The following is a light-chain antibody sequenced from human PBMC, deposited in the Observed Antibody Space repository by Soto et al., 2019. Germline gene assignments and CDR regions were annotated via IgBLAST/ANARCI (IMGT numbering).Light chain of an antibody. CDR2: YDS. J-gene: IGLJ2*01. CDR3: QVWDSSSDHHVV. Sequence: SYELTQPPSVSVAPGQTARITCGGNNIGSKSVHWYQQKPGQAPVLVIYYDSDRPSRIPGRFPGSNSGNTATMTITRVEAGDEAEYYCQVWDSSSDHHVVFGGGTKLTVL. CDR1: NIGSKS. V-gene: IGLV3-21*04.